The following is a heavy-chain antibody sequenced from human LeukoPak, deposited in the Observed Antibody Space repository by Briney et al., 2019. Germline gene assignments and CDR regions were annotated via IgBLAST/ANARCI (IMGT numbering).Heavy chain of an antibody. D-gene: IGHD1-1*01. CDR3: ARGNWNDDFDY. V-gene: IGHV1-8*03. Sequence: ASVKVSCRASGYTFTSYDINWVRQATGQGLEWMGWMNPNSGNTGYAQKFQGRVTITGNTSISTAYMELSSLRSEDTAVYYCARGNWNDDFDYWGQGTLVTVSS. CDR1: GYTFTSYD. J-gene: IGHJ4*02. CDR2: MNPNSGNT.